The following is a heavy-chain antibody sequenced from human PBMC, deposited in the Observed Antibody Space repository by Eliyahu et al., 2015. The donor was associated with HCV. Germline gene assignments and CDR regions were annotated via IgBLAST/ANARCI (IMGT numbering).Heavy chain of an antibody. J-gene: IGHJ4*02. CDR3: ARERVHGSGNYNRPLKF. V-gene: IGHV3-33*01. CDR2: IWDDGSNK. Sequence: QVQLVESGGGVVQPGRSLRLSCAASGFXFSTXGMHWVRQAPGKGLEWVAIIWDDGSNKYYGGSVKGRFTVSRDNSKNTMYLLMNNLRTEDTAVYYCARERVHGSGNYNRPLKFWGRGTLVTVSS. CDR1: GFXFSTXG. D-gene: IGHD3-10*01.